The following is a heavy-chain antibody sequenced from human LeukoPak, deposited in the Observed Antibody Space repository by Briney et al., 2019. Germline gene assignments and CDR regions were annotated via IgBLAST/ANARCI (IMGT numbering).Heavy chain of an antibody. CDR3: ARVTVSYSSSHPLDY. CDR2: INHSGST. D-gene: IGHD6-13*01. V-gene: IGHV4-34*01. CDR1: GGSFSGYY. J-gene: IGHJ4*02. Sequence: PSETLSLTCAVYGGSFSGYYWSWVRQPPGKGLEWIGEINHSGSTNYNPSLTSRVTISVDTSKNQFSLKLSPVTAADTAVYYCARVTVSYSSSHPLDYWGQGTLVTVSS.